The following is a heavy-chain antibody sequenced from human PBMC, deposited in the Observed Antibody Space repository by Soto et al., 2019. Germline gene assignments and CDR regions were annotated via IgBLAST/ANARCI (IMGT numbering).Heavy chain of an antibody. CDR3: AREPTYYYDSSGYLMDY. J-gene: IGHJ4*02. CDR2: IIPIFGTA. D-gene: IGHD3-22*01. CDR1: GGTFSSYA. Sequence: ASVKVSCKASGGTFSSYAISWVRQAPGQGLEWMGGIIPIFGTANYAQKFQGRVTITADESTSTAYMELSSLRSEDTAVYYCAREPTYYYDSSGYLMDYWGQGTLVTVSS. V-gene: IGHV1-69*13.